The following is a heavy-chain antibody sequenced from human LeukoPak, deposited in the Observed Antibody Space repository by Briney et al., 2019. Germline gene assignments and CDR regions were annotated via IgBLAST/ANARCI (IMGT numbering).Heavy chain of an antibody. J-gene: IGHJ4*02. Sequence: GGSLRLSCAASGFTVSSNYMSWVRQAPGKGLEWVSIIYSDGRTHYTDSVKDRFTISRDNSKNTMSLQMNSLRADDAAVYYCVSHSDTLTSYSFDYWGQGTLVTVSS. CDR1: GFTVSSNY. CDR2: IYSDGRT. V-gene: IGHV3-53*01. D-gene: IGHD3-9*01. CDR3: VSHSDTLTSYSFDY.